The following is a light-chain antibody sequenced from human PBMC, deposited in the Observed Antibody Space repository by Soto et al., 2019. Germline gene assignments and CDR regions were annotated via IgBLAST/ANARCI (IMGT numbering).Light chain of an antibody. CDR3: QQYDRYPLT. CDR1: QSISSC. V-gene: IGKV1-5*01. J-gene: IGKJ1*01. Sequence: DIPMTQSPSTLSASVGERVTITCRASQSISSCFAWYQQKPGNVPKLLIYDASSVESGVPSRCSGGGSGTEFTLTISSLQPDDFANYYCQQYDRYPLTFGQGTKVEIK. CDR2: DAS.